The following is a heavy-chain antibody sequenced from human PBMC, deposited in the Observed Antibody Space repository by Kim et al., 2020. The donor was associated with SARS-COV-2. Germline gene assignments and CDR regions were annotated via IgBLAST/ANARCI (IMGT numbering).Heavy chain of an antibody. CDR3: ARDYSTYYDIFSGPVGAHFDY. D-gene: IGHD3-9*01. CDR2: ISSSSSYI. CDR1: GFTFSSYS. V-gene: IGHV3-21*01. Sequence: GGSLRLSCAASGFTFSSYSMNWVRQAPGKGLEWVSSISSSSSYIYYADSVKGRFTISRDNAKNSLYLQMNSLRAEDTAVYYCARDYSTYYDIFSGPVGAHFDYWGQGTLVTVSS. J-gene: IGHJ4*02.